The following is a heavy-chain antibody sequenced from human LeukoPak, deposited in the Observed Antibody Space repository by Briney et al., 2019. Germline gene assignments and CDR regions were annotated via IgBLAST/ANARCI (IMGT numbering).Heavy chain of an antibody. CDR3: ARATGDGRHAFDI. CDR1: GFTFTSYS. CDR2: ISSSGSTI. V-gene: IGHV3-48*04. J-gene: IGHJ3*02. D-gene: IGHD7-27*01. Sequence: GGSLRLSCAASGFTFTSYSMNWVSQAPGKGLGWVSYISSSGSTIYYADSVKGRFTISRDNANNSLYLQMNSLGAEDTAVYYCARATGDGRHAFDIWGQGTIVTVSS.